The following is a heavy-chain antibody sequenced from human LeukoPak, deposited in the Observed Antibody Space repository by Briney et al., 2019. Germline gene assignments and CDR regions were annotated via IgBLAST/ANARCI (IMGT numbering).Heavy chain of an antibody. CDR1: GYTFTSYY. D-gene: IGHD3-9*01. Sequence: ASVKVSCKASGYTFTSYYMNWVRQAPGQGLEWMGIINPSGGSTNYAQKFQGRVTMTRDTSTSTVYMELSSLRSEDTAVYYCARAIHYGMLTGYSDDAFDIWGQGTMVTVSS. V-gene: IGHV1-46*01. CDR2: INPSGGST. J-gene: IGHJ3*02. CDR3: ARAIHYGMLTGYSDDAFDI.